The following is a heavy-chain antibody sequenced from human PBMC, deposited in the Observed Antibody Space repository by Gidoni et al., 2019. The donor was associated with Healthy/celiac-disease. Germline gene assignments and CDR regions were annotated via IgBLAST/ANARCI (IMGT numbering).Heavy chain of an antibody. J-gene: IGHJ4*02. CDR2: ISYDGSNK. V-gene: IGHV3-30-3*01. CDR1: GFNFSSYA. CDR3: ARDLLSIAAAGPFDY. D-gene: IGHD6-13*01. Sequence: QVQLVESGGGVVQPGRTLRLSCAASGFNFSSYAMHWVRQAPGKGLEWVAVISYDGSNKYYADSVKGRFTISRDNSKNTLYLQMNSLRAEDTAVYYCARDLLSIAAAGPFDYWGQGTLVTVSS.